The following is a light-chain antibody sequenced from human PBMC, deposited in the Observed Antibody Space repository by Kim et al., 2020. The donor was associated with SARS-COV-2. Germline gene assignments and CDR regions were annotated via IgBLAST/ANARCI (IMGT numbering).Light chain of an antibody. CDR2: QDN. J-gene: IGLJ1*01. CDR3: QAWDSSTHTYV. V-gene: IGLV3-1*01. CDR1: KLGDKY. Sequence: SHELTQPPSVSVSPGQTASITCSGYKLGDKYVSWYQQKPGQSPVVVIYQDNQRHSGIPERFSGSNSGNTATLTISGTQAMDEADYYCQAWDSSTHTYVFGGGTKVTVL.